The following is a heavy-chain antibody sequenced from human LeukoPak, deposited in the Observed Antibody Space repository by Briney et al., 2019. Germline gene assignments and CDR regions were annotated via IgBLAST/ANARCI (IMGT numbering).Heavy chain of an antibody. V-gene: IGHV3-30*04. CDR1: GFTFSTYA. J-gene: IGHJ4*02. CDR3: AKERPGEYYYDSSGYDY. Sequence: GGSLRLSCAASGFTFSTYAMHWVRQAPGKGQEWVADISYDGSNKKYADSVKGRFTISRDNSKNTLYLQMNSLRAEDTAVYYCAKERPGEYYYDSSGYDYWGQGTLVTVSS. D-gene: IGHD3-22*01. CDR2: ISYDGSNK.